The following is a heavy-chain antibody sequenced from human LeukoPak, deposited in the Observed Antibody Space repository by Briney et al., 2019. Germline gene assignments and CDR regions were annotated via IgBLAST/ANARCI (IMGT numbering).Heavy chain of an antibody. J-gene: IGHJ5*02. CDR3: TTDPPIAAAGNWFDP. D-gene: IGHD6-13*01. V-gene: IGHV3-15*01. CDR1: GFTFSNAW. CDR2: IKSKTDGGTT. Sequence: GGSLRLSCAASGFTFSNAWMSWVRQAPGKGLEWVGRIKSKTDGGTTDYAAPVKGRFTISRDDSKNTLYLQMNSLKTEDTAVYYCTTDPPIAAAGNWFDPWGQGTLVTVSS.